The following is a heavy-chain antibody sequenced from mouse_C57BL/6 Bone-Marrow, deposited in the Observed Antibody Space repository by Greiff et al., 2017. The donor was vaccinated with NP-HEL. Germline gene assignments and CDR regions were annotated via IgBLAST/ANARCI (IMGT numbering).Heavy chain of an antibody. CDR2: IYPGDGDT. V-gene: IGHV1-82*01. J-gene: IGHJ2*01. CDR3: ALYGNFDY. CDR1: GYAFSSSW. D-gene: IGHD2-1*01. Sequence: VKLMESGPELVKPGASVKISCKASGYAFSSSWMNWVKQRPGKGLEWIGRIYPGDGDTNYNGKFKGKATLTADKSSSTAYMQLSSLTSEDSAVYFCALYGNFDYWGQGTTLTVSS.